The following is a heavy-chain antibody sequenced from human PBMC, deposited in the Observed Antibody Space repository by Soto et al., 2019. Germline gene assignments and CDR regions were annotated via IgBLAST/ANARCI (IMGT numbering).Heavy chain of an antibody. V-gene: IGHV3-23*01. J-gene: IGHJ3*02. CDR3: AKDPSPDLGAFDI. CDR2: ISGSGGST. Sequence: EGSLRLSCAASGFTFSSYAMSWVRQAPGKGLEWVSAISGSGGSTYYEDSVKGRFTISRDNSKNTLYLQMNSLRAEDTDVYYCAKDPSPDLGAFDIWGQGTMVPVS. D-gene: IGHD7-27*01. CDR1: GFTFSSYA.